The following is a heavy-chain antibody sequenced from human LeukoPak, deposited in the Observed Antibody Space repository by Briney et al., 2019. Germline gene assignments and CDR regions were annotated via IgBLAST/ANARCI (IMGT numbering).Heavy chain of an antibody. D-gene: IGHD3-16*02. CDR1: GYTFTSYG. CDR3: ARVQSFTPGYYYYYMDV. J-gene: IGHJ6*03. Sequence: GASVTVSCKASGYTFTSYGISWVRQAPGQGLEWMGWISAYNGNTNYAQKLQGRVTMTTDTSTSTAYMELRSLRSDDTAVYYCARVQSFTPGYYYYYMDVWGKGTTVTVSS. V-gene: IGHV1-18*01. CDR2: ISAYNGNT.